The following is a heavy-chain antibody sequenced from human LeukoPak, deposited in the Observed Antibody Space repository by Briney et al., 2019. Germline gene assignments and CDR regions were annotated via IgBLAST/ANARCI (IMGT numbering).Heavy chain of an antibody. D-gene: IGHD3-10*02. CDR1: GFTFNNYW. CDR2: INTDGSST. V-gene: IGHV3-74*01. Sequence: GGSLRLSCAASGFTFNNYWMHWVRQAPGKGLVWVSRINTDGSSTNYADSVKGRFTISRDNAKNSLYLQMNSLRAEDTAVYYCAELGITMIGGVWGKGTTVTISS. CDR3: AELGITMIGGV. J-gene: IGHJ6*04.